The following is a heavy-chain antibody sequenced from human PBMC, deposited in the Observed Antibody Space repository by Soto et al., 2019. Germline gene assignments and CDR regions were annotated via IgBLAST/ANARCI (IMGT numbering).Heavy chain of an antibody. V-gene: IGHV5-51*01. J-gene: IGHJ4*02. CDR2: IYPGDSDA. CDR3: ARSPFDYVWGNFGYFDS. CDR1: GYSFSTYW. Sequence: PGESLNISCKGSGYSFSTYWVGWVRQIPGKGLEWMGIIYPGDSDARYSPSFNVQVTISVDESTPTAFLQWSSLNASDTAMYFCARSPFDYVWGNFGYFDSWGQGNLVTVSS. D-gene: IGHD3-16*01.